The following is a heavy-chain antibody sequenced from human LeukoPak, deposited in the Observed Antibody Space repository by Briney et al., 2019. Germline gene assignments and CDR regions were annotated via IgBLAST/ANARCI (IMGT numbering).Heavy chain of an antibody. V-gene: IGHV3-53*01. Sequence: ETLSLTCTVSGGSISSYYWSWVRQAPGKGLEWVSVIYSGGSTYYADSVKGRFTISRDNSKNTLYLQMNSLRAEDTAVYYCASGYDSSGYYAYYFDYWGQGTLVTVSS. D-gene: IGHD3-22*01. CDR2: IYSGGST. CDR1: GGSISSYY. CDR3: ASGYDSSGYYAYYFDY. J-gene: IGHJ4*02.